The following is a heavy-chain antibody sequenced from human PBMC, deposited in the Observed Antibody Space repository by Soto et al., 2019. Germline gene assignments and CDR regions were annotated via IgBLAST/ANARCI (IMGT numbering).Heavy chain of an antibody. J-gene: IGHJ6*02. CDR3: ATPGWPVAGPYYYYGMDV. CDR1: GYSFTSYW. Sequence: PGESLKISCKGSGYSFTSYWISWVRQMPWKGLEWMGRIDPSDSYTNYSPSFQGHVTISADKSISTAYLQWSSLKASDTAMYYCATPGWPVAGPYYYYGMDVRGQGTTVTVSS. D-gene: IGHD6-19*01. CDR2: IDPSDSYT. V-gene: IGHV5-10-1*01.